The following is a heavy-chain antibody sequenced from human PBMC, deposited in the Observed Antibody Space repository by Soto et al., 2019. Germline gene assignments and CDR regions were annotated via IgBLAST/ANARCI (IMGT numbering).Heavy chain of an antibody. V-gene: IGHV4-39*02. CDR2: IYYSGTT. D-gene: IGHD6-6*01. Sequence: QLQLQESGPGLVKPSETLSLTCTVSGGSISSSGYFWGWIRQPPGKGLEWIGSIYYSGTTYYNPSLKSRVTMSVDTSKNHFSLKLSSVTAADTAVYYCASPMSSGSTSGSDYWGQGSLVTVSS. J-gene: IGHJ4*02. CDR3: ASPMSSGSTSGSDY. CDR1: GGSISSSGYF.